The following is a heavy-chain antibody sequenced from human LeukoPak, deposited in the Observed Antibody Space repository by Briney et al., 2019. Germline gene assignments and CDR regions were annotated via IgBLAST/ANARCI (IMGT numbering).Heavy chain of an antibody. CDR2: INPNSGGT. J-gene: IGHJ6*03. D-gene: IGHD3-22*01. Sequence: ASVKVSCEASGYTFTGYYMHWVRQAPGQGLEWMGWINPNSGGTNYAQKFQGRVTMTRDTSISTAYMELSRLRSDDAAVYYCARAPMMTYYYYMDVWGKGTTVTVSS. CDR3: ARAPMMTYYYYMDV. V-gene: IGHV1-2*02. CDR1: GYTFTGYY.